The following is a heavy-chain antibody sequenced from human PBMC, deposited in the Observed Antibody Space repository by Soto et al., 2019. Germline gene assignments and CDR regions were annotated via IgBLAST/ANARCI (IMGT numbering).Heavy chain of an antibody. CDR1: GFSFSIYS. D-gene: IGHD3-10*01. CDR3: ARDLVTMVPDY. Sequence: PGGSLRLSCAASGFSFSIYSMNWVRQAPGTGLEWVSSIDSSSSNMYYAYSVKGRFTISRDNAKKSLYLQMNSLRADDTAVYYSARDLVTMVPDYWGQGTLVTVSS. J-gene: IGHJ4*02. V-gene: IGHV3-21*01. CDR2: IDSSSSNM.